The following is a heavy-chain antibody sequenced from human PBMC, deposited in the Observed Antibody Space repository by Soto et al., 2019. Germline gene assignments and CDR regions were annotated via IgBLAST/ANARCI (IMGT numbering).Heavy chain of an antibody. J-gene: IGHJ4*02. CDR3: AREKVGTTFFDN. Sequence: PSGTLSLTCSVSGFAISRGCYWSWVRQPPGKGLEWIGSIYPSVSSYHNPSLETRVRLSIDTSKNQFTLNLTSVTAADTALYYCAREKVGTTFFDNWGQGIQVTVSS. V-gene: IGHV4-38-2*02. CDR1: GFAISRGCY. CDR2: IYPSVSS. D-gene: IGHD2-21*02.